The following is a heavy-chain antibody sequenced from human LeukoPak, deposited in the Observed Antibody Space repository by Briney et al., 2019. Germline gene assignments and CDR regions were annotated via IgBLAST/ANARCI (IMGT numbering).Heavy chain of an antibody. CDR3: AKDRNFGFLDY. CDR1: GFTLSSYG. CDR2: ISYDGSNQ. Sequence: GRSLRLSCAVSGFTLSSYGMHWVRQAPGKGLEWVAVISYDGSNQYYADSVKGRFTISRDNSKNTLYLQMNSLRAEDTAVYYCAKDRNFGFLDYWGQGTLVIVSS. D-gene: IGHD3-16*01. J-gene: IGHJ4*02. V-gene: IGHV3-30*18.